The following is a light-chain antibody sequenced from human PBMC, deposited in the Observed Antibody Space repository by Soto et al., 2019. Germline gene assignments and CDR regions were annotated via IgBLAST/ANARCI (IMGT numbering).Light chain of an antibody. CDR2: DAS. J-gene: IGKJ4*01. Sequence: ALTQSPATLSLSKGERATLSCRASQSVSRYLAWYQQKPGQAPRLLIYDASNRATGIPARFSGSGSGADFTLTISSLEPEDFAVYYCQQRGNWPSFGGGT. V-gene: IGKV3-11*01. CDR3: QQRGNWPS. CDR1: QSVSRY.